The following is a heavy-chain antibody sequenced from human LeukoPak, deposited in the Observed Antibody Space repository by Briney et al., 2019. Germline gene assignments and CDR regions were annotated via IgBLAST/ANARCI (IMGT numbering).Heavy chain of an antibody. V-gene: IGHV3-30*18. J-gene: IGHJ4*02. CDR1: GFTFSSYG. D-gene: IGHD2-8*02. Sequence: GGSLRLSCAASGFTFSSYGMHWVRQAPGKGLEWVAVISYDGSNKYYADSVKARFTISRDNSKNTLYLQMNSLRTEDTAVYDCAKDFRSLWSLDDFDYWGQGTLVTVSS. CDR2: ISYDGSNK. CDR3: AKDFRSLWSLDDFDY.